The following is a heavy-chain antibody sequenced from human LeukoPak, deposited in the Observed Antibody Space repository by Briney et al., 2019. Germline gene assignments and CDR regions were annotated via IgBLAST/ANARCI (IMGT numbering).Heavy chain of an antibody. J-gene: IGHJ4*02. Sequence: GGSLRLSCAASGFTVSSNYMSWVRQAPGKGLEWVSVIYGGGSTNYADSVKGRFTISRDNSKNTLYLQMNSLRTEDTAVYYCARPTSGWSALDYWGQGTLVTVSS. CDR1: GFTVSSNY. D-gene: IGHD6-19*01. CDR3: ARPTSGWSALDY. V-gene: IGHV3-66*02. CDR2: IYGGGST.